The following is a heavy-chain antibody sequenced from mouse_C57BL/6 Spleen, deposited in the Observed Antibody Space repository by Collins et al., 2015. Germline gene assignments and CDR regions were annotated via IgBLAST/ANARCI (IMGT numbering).Heavy chain of an antibody. CDR2: INPSNGDT. Sequence: QVQLKQSGAELVRPGASVKLSCKASGYTFTDYYINWVKQRPGQGLEWIGNINPSNGDTNYNEKFKSKATLTVDKSSSTAYMQLSSLTSEDSAVYYCARDRQGGYFDYWGQGTTLTVSS. J-gene: IGHJ2*01. CDR3: ARDRQGGYFDY. D-gene: IGHD3-2*01. V-gene: IGHV1-53*01. CDR1: GYTFTDYY.